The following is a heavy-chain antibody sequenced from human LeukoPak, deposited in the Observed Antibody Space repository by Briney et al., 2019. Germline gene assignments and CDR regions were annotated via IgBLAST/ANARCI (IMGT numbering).Heavy chain of an antibody. D-gene: IGHD1-26*01. Sequence: ASVKVSCKASGYTFTSYGISWVRQAPGQGLEWMGWISAYNGNTNYAQKLQGRVTMTTDTSTSTAYMELRSLRSDDTAVYYCARGFPMGAITAYYYYMDVWGKGTTVTVSS. CDR3: ARGFPMGAITAYYYYMDV. V-gene: IGHV1-18*01. CDR1: GYTFTSYG. CDR2: ISAYNGNT. J-gene: IGHJ6*03.